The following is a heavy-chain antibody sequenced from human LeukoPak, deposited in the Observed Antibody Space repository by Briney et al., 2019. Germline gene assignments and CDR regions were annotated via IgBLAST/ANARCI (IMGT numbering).Heavy chain of an antibody. CDR2: INPSGGST. J-gene: IGHJ4*02. V-gene: IGHV1-46*01. CDR3: ARGELVGYYDSSGFDY. Sequence: GASVKVSCKASGYTFTSYYMHWVRQAPGQGLEWMGIINPSGGSTSYAQKFQGRVTMTRDTSTSTVYMELSSLRSEDTAVYYCARGELVGYYDSSGFDYWGQGTLVTVSS. CDR1: GYTFTSYY. D-gene: IGHD3-22*01.